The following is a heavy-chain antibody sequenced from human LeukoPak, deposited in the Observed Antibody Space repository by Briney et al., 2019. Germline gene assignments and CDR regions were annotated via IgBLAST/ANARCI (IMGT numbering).Heavy chain of an antibody. Sequence: ASVKVSCKASGYTFTGYYMNWVRQAPGQGLEWMGWINPNSGGTNYAQKFQGRVTMTRDTSISTAYMELSRLRSDDTAVYYCARDREFGELLTGRTNDYWGQGTLVTVSS. CDR1: GYTFTGYY. CDR2: INPNSGGT. J-gene: IGHJ4*02. V-gene: IGHV1-2*02. D-gene: IGHD3-10*01. CDR3: ARDREFGELLTGRTNDY.